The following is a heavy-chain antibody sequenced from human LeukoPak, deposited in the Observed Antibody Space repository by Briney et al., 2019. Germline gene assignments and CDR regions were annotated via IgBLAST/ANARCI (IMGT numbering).Heavy chain of an antibody. D-gene: IGHD3-16*01. CDR3: ARGYNRGSYYNY. CDR1: GGSFSGNY. J-gene: IGHJ4*02. Sequence: SXTLSLTCVVYGGSFSGNYWSWIRQPPGKGLEWVGEINNSGSNNYNPSLKRRVTISVDKSKKKFSLKLSSVTAADTAVYYCARGYNRGSYYNYWGQGTLVTVSS. V-gene: IGHV4-34*01. CDR2: INNSGSN.